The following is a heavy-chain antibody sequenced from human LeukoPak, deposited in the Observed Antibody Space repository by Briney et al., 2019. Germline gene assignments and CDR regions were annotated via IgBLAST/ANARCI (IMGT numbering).Heavy chain of an antibody. V-gene: IGHV3-30*18. CDR1: GFTFSSYG. J-gene: IGHJ4*02. Sequence: GGSLRLSCAASGFTFSSYGMHWVRQAPGKGLEWVAVISYDGSNKYYADSVKGRFTISRDNSKNTLYLQMNSLRAEDTAVYYCAKGALKYSSGWYYFDYWGQGTLVTVSS. CDR2: ISYDGSNK. D-gene: IGHD6-19*01. CDR3: AKGALKYSSGWYYFDY.